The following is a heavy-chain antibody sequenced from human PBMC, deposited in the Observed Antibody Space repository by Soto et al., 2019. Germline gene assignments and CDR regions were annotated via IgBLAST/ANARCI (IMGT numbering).Heavy chain of an antibody. Sequence: QLQLQESGPGLVKPSETLSLTCTVSGGSISSSSYYWGWIRQPPGKGLEWIGSIYYSGSTYYNPSLKSRVTISVDTSKNQFSLKLSSVTAADTAVYYCARQGSGGQHGEYYFDYWGQGTLVTVSS. J-gene: IGHJ4*02. CDR2: IYYSGST. V-gene: IGHV4-39*01. D-gene: IGHD6-19*01. CDR1: GGSISSSSYY. CDR3: ARQGSGGQHGEYYFDY.